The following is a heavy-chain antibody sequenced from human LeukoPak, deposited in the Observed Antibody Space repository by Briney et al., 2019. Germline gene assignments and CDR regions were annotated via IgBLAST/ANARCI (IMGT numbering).Heavy chain of an antibody. CDR3: ARDSYSSSRRGDAFDI. V-gene: IGHV5-51*01. Sequence: GESLKISFKAPGYPFDNYWVDWVRQVPGKGLEWMGIIYPGDSDTRYSPSFQGQVTISADKSISTAYLQWSSLKASDTAMYYFARDSYSSSRRGDAFDIWGQGTMVTVSS. CDR2: IYPGDSDT. J-gene: IGHJ3*02. D-gene: IGHD6-13*01. CDR1: GYPFDNYW.